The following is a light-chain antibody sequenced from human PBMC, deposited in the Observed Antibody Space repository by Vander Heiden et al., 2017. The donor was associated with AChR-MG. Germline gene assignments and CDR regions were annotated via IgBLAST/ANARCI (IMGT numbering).Light chain of an antibody. V-gene: IGKV3-20*01. J-gene: IGKJ1*01. CDR3: QQDGSPWT. CDR2: DAS. Sequence: EIVLTQSPGTLSLSPGERDILSCRASQSVGGNFLAWYQQKSGQAPRLLIYDASSRATGVPDRFSGSGAGTDFILTISRLEPEDFAVYYCQQDGSPWTFGQGTKVEIK. CDR1: QSVGGNF.